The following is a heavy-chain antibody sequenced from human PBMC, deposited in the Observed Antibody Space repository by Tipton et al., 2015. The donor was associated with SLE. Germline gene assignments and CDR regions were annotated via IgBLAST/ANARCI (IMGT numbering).Heavy chain of an antibody. CDR1: GFNFHDYG. V-gene: IGHV3-9*01. J-gene: IGHJ6*03. CDR3: AKAPSGYPYYYHYMDV. D-gene: IGHD1-1*01. CDR2: IDWISGSI. Sequence: RSLRLSCEASGFNFHDYGMHWVRQAPGKGLEWVSLIDWISGSIAYADSVKGRFTISRDNAKNSLYLQMNSLRGEDTALYYCAKAPSGYPYYYHYMDVWGTGTTVTLSS.